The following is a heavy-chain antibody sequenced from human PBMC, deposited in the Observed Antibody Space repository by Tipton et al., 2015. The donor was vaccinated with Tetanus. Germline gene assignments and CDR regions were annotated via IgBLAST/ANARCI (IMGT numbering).Heavy chain of an antibody. J-gene: IGHJ6*02. Sequence: TLSLTCTVSGGSISGSSYYWGWIRQPPGKGLEWIGSFFYSGSTYYHPSLKSRVTISVDTSKNQFSLKLSSVTAADTAVYYCARDRGVTSPFGSYYYGMDVWGQGTTVTVSS. CDR3: ARDRGVTSPFGSYYYGMDV. CDR2: FFYSGST. CDR1: GGSISGSSYY. D-gene: IGHD2-21*02. V-gene: IGHV4-39*07.